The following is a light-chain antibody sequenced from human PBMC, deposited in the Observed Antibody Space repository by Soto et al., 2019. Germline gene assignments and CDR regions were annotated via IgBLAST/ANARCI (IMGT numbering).Light chain of an antibody. Sequence: EIVMTQSPATLSVSPGERATLSCRASQSVSNNLAWYQQKPGQAPRLLIYGASTRATGTPARFSGSGSGTAFTLTITSLQSEDFAVYYCQQYNTWPRTFGQGTKVDI. V-gene: IGKV3D-15*01. CDR1: QSVSNN. CDR3: QQYNTWPRT. J-gene: IGKJ1*01. CDR2: GAS.